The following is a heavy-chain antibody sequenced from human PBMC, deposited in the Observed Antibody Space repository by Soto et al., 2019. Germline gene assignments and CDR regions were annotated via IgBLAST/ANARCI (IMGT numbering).Heavy chain of an antibody. Sequence: PGESLKMSCDGSGYSFTIYCISWVLQMPGKGLEWMGRIDPSDSYTNYSPSFQGHVTISADKSISTAYLQWSSLKASDTAMYYCASAKEPYYYYYGMDVWGQGTTVTVSS. CDR2: IDPSDSYT. D-gene: IGHD1-26*01. V-gene: IGHV5-10-1*01. CDR1: GYSFTIYC. CDR3: ASAKEPYYYYYGMDV. J-gene: IGHJ6*02.